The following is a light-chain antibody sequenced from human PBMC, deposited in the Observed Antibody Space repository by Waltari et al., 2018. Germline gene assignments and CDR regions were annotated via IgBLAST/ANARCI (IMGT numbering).Light chain of an antibody. CDR3: QTWDSSLVV. Sequence: SYDLTQPPSVSVSPGQTVTISCSGHNLGNKYVSWYQQKAGQAPLLVVYARDRRPSGIPELFSGSNSDTTATLTISGTQAIDEADYYCQTWDSSLVVFGGGTKLTVL. V-gene: IGLV3-1*01. CDR2: ARD. J-gene: IGLJ2*01. CDR1: NLGNKY.